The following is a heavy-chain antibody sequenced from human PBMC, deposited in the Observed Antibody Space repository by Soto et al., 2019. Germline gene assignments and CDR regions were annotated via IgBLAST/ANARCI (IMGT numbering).Heavy chain of an antibody. V-gene: IGHV4-61*01. CDR3: ARAAYGDYCDY. D-gene: IGHD4-17*01. CDR2: IYYSGST. CDR1: GSSVSSGSYY. J-gene: IGHJ4*02. Sequence: SQTLSLTCTVSGSSVSSGSYYSSRNRQPPGKGLGWIGYIYYSGSTNYNPSLKSRVTISVDTSKNQFSLKLSSVTAADTAVYYCARAAYGDYCDYWGQGTLVTVSS.